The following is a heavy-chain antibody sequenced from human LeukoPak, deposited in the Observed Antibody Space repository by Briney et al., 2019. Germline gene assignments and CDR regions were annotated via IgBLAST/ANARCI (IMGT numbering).Heavy chain of an antibody. CDR2: IYYSGSS. CDR1: GGSISSSSSY. CDR3: ALGERGFDS. Sequence: SETLSLTCSVSGGSISSSSSYWGWIRQPPGKGLEWIGSIYYSGSSFDNPALKSRVTISVDTSKNQFSLKLNYVTAADTAVYYYALGERGFDSWGQGTLVTVSS. V-gene: IGHV4-39*07. J-gene: IGHJ4*02.